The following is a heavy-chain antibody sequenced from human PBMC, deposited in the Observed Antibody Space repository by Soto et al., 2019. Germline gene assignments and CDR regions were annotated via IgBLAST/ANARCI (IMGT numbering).Heavy chain of an antibody. CDR2: ISSSSSYI. Sequence: GGSLRLSCAASGFTFSSYSMNWVRQAPGKGLEWVSSISSSSSYIYYADSVKGRFTISRDNAKNSLYLQMNSLRAEDTAVYYCASTIFGVVTHFDYWGQGTLVTVSS. J-gene: IGHJ4*02. CDR1: GFTFSSYS. CDR3: ASTIFGVVTHFDY. D-gene: IGHD3-3*01. V-gene: IGHV3-21*01.